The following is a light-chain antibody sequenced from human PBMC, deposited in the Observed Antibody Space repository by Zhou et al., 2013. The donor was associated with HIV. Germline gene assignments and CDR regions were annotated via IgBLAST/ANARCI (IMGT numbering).Light chain of an antibody. V-gene: IGKV1-39*01. CDR2: AAS. CDR1: QSLSRY. Sequence: DIQMTQSPSSLSASVGDRVTITCRASQSLSRYLNWYQQKPMKTPELLIYAASSLQSGVPSRFSGSGSGTDFTLTISSLQPEDFATYYCQQSDGNPPFTFGGGTKVEIK. J-gene: IGKJ4*01. CDR3: QQSDGNPPFT.